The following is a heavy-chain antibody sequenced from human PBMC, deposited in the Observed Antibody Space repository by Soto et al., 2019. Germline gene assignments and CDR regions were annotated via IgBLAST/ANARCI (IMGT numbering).Heavy chain of an antibody. D-gene: IGHD2-2*01. CDR2: INAGNGNT. V-gene: IGHV1-3*01. CDR1: GYTFTSYA. J-gene: IGHJ5*02. CDR3: ARVGDIVVVPAAPQGRGPSMSPWFDP. Sequence: GASVKVSCKASGYTFTSYAMHWVRQAPGQRLEWMGWINAGNGNTKYSQKFQGRVTITRDTSASTAYMELSSLRSEDTAVYYCARVGDIVVVPAAPQGRGPSMSPWFDPWGQGTLVTSPQ.